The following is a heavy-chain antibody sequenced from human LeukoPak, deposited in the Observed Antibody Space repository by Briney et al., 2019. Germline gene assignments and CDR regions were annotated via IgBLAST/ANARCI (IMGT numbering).Heavy chain of an antibody. J-gene: IGHJ4*02. Sequence: SETLSLTCTVSGGSISSGDYYWTWIRPPPGKGLEWIGYIYYSGSTYYNPSLKSRLTISVDTSKKQFSLKLTSVTAADTAVYFCARGVGSSWYGDWGQGTLVTVSS. CDR1: GGSISSGDYY. D-gene: IGHD6-13*01. CDR2: IYYSGST. V-gene: IGHV4-30-4*01. CDR3: ARGVGSSWYGD.